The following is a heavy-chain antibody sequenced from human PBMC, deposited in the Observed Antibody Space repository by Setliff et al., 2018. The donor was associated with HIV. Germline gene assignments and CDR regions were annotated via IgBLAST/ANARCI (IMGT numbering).Heavy chain of an antibody. D-gene: IGHD3-3*01. CDR1: GDSISSHY. V-gene: IGHV4-59*11. CDR2: IYYSGST. Sequence: SETLSLTCTVSGDSISSHYWNWIRQPPGKALEWIGYIYYSGSTNYNPSFKSRVTISVDRSKSQFSLKLSSVTAADTAIYYCTRGPEGVAGGDYWGQGISVTVSS. J-gene: IGHJ4*02. CDR3: TRGPEGVAGGDY.